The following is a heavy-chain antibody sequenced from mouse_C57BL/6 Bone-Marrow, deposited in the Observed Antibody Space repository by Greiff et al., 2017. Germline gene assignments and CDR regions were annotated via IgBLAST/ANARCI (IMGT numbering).Heavy chain of an antibody. CDR1: GFNIKDDY. Sequence: QVQLQQSGAELVRPGASVKLSCTASGFNIKDDYMHWVKQRPGKGLEWIGRIYPGDGDTNYNGKFKGKATLTADKSSSTAYMQLSSLTSEDSAVYFCARTYYSNYLFAYWGQGTLVTVSA. J-gene: IGHJ3*01. CDR2: IYPGDGDT. D-gene: IGHD2-5*01. CDR3: ARTYYSNYLFAY. V-gene: IGHV1-82*01.